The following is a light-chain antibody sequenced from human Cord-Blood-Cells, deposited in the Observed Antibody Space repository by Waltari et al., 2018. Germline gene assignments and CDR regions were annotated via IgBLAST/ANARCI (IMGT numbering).Light chain of an antibody. CDR2: DVS. CDR3: CSYAGSYNWV. J-gene: IGLJ3*02. CDR1: SSDVGGYKY. Sequence: QPALTQPRSVSGSPGQSVTISCTGTSSDVGGYKYVSWFQQHPGKAPKLIIYDVSKRPSGVPDRFSGSKSGNTASLTISGLQAEDEADYYCCSYAGSYNWVFGGGTKLTVL. V-gene: IGLV2-11*01.